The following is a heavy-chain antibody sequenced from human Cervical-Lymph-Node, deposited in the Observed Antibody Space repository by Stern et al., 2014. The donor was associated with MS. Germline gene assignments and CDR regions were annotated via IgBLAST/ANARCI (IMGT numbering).Heavy chain of an antibody. CDR2: IYYNGRT. J-gene: IGHJ4*02. CDR3: ARHGGWEDTSSHIDY. CDR1: GGSISRYY. V-gene: IGHV4-59*08. D-gene: IGHD2-2*01. Sequence: VQLVESGPGLVKPSETLSLTCNVSGGSISRYYWTWIRQPPGKGLEWIGYIYYNGRTNCNPSLKSRVTISVDTSKTHLSLKLISVTAADTAVYYCARHGGWEDTSSHIDYWGQGTLVTVSS.